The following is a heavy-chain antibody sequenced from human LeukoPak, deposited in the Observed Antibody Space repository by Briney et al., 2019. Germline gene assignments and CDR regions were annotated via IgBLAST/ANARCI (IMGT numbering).Heavy chain of an antibody. Sequence: SETLSLTCAVYGGSFSGYYWSWIRQPPGKGLEWIGEINHSGSTNYNPSLKGRVTISVDTSKNQFSLKLSSVTAAVTAVYYCARKPPHWAAAADDYWGQGTPVTGSS. V-gene: IGHV4-34*01. CDR3: ARKPPHWAAAADDY. J-gene: IGHJ4*02. D-gene: IGHD6-13*01. CDR1: GGSFSGYY. CDR2: INHSGST.